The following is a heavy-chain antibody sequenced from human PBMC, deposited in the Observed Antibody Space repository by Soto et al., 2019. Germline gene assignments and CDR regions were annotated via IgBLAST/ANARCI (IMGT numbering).Heavy chain of an antibody. CDR1: GFTFSSYS. J-gene: IGHJ4*02. D-gene: IGHD3-22*01. CDR2: ISSSSSTI. Sequence: GGSLRLSCAASGFTFSSYSMNWVRQAPGKGLEWVSYISSSSSTIYYADSVKGRFTISRDNAKNSLYLQMNSLRDEDTAVYYCARASYYYDGSGYHGYWGQGTLVTVSS. CDR3: ARASYYYDGSGYHGY. V-gene: IGHV3-48*02.